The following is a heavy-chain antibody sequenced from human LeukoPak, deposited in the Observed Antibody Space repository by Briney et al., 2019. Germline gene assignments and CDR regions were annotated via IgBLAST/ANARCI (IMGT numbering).Heavy chain of an antibody. CDR2: IPYDGSDK. CDR3: ANNNYGFWSGYPVEYMDV. J-gene: IGHJ6*03. Sequence: GGSLRLSCAASGFTFSAFGMHWVRQAPGKGLEWVTFIPYDGSDKYYADSVKGRFTISRDNSKNTLYLQMNSLRAEDTAVYYCANNNYGFWSGYPVEYMDVWGKGTTVTVSS. V-gene: IGHV3-30*02. CDR1: GFTFSAFG. D-gene: IGHD3-3*01.